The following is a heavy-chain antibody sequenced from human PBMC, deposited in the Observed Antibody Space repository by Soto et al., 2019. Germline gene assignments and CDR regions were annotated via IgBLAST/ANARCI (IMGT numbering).Heavy chain of an antibody. D-gene: IGHD1-26*01. CDR1: GFTLSLYT. Sequence: GGSLRLSCAASGFTLSLYTINWVRQAPGKGLEWVSSLGVSDDRFYADSVKGRFTISRDNAKNTLYLQMNSLRAGDTAVYYCAKGSYSGVYSDFDYWGQGSLVTVSS. J-gene: IGHJ4*02. CDR2: LGVSDDR. CDR3: AKGSYSGVYSDFDY. V-gene: IGHV3-21*06.